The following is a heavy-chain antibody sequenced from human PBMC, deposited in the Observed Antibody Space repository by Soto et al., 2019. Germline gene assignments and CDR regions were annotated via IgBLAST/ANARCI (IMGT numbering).Heavy chain of an antibody. CDR3: VKSRDLYYEGSGLLAF. Sequence: RGSLXHSCSASGFTFRHYTMHWFRLAPGKGLEYVSAISSNGDRTHYADSVKGSFTISRDNSKNTLHLQMSSLRAEDTAVYYCVKSRDLYYEGSGLLAFWGQGTPDIVSS. CDR2: ISSNGDRT. V-gene: IGHV3-64D*06. J-gene: IGHJ4*02. CDR1: GFTFRHYT. D-gene: IGHD3-22*01.